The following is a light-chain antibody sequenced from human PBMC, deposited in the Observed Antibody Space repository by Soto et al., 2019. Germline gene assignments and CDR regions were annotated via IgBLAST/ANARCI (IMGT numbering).Light chain of an antibody. V-gene: IGKV3-15*01. CDR1: QSIGSN. CDR3: QQFDDWPLT. J-gene: IGKJ4*01. CDR2: GAS. Sequence: EIVMTQSPATLSVSPGESATLSCRASQSIGSNLAWYQQRPGQAPRLLMYGASTRATGVPARFSGIGSGTEFTLTISSLQSEDFAIYYCQQFDDWPLTFGGGTKADI.